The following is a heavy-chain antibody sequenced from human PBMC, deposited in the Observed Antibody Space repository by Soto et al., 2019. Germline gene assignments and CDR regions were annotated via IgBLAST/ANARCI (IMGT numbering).Heavy chain of an antibody. Sequence: QVQLVESGGGVVQPGRSLRLSCAASGFTFSSYGMHWVRQASGKGLEWVAVIWYDGSKKYYADSVKGRFTISRDNSKXXRXXQMTSLRAADTAVYYCARDCAGYSSGWYQRGGFDYWGQGTLVIVSS. CDR2: IWYDGSKK. CDR1: GFTFSSYG. D-gene: IGHD6-19*01. CDR3: ARDCAGYSSGWYQRGGFDY. J-gene: IGHJ4*02. V-gene: IGHV3-33*01.